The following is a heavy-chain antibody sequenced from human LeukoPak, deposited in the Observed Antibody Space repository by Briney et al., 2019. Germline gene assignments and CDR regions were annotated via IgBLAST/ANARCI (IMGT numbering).Heavy chain of an antibody. Sequence: PSETLSLTCTVSGGSISSYYWRWLRQPPGKGPEWLGYILYSGSTNSNPSLKSGVIISVDTSTNQFSLKLSSVTAAATAVYSCARFLRFLEWSHPDWGEGALVTVSS. CDR2: ILYSGST. CDR3: ARFLRFLEWSHPD. CDR1: GGSISSYY. V-gene: IGHV4-59*08. J-gene: IGHJ4*02. D-gene: IGHD3-3*01.